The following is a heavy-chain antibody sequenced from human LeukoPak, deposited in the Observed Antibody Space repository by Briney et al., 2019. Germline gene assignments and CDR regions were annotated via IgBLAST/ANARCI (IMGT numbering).Heavy chain of an antibody. D-gene: IGHD6-13*01. J-gene: IGHJ6*02. Sequence: GGSLRLSCAASGFTFSSYAMHWVRQAPGKGLEWVSGVSGGGSSTYYADSVKGRFTISRDNSKNTLYLQMNSLRAEDTAVYYCASPNSSSWSDYYYGMDVWGQGTTVTVSS. CDR2: VSGGGSST. CDR3: ASPNSSSWSDYYYGMDV. V-gene: IGHV3-23*01. CDR1: GFTFSSYA.